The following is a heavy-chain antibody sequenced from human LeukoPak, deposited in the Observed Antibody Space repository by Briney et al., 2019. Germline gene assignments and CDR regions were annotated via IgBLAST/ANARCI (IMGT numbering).Heavy chain of an antibody. D-gene: IGHD6-13*01. CDR1: GYTFTSCD. V-gene: IGHV1-8*03. J-gene: IGHJ5*02. CDR3: AGGRGYSSSWGIDP. Sequence: GASVKVSCKASGYTFTSCDINWVRQATGQGLEWMGWMNPNSGNTGYAQKFQGRVTITRNTSISTAYMELSSLRSEDTAVYYCAGGRGYSSSWGIDPWGQGTLVTVSS. CDR2: MNPNSGNT.